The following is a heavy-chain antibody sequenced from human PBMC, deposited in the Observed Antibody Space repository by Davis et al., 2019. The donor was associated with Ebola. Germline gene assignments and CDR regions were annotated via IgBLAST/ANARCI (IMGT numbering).Heavy chain of an antibody. CDR2: INHSGST. Sequence: PSETLSLTCAVYGGSFSGYYWSWIRQPPGKGLEWIGEINHSGSTNYNPSLKSRVTISVDTSKNQFSLKLSSVTAADTAVYYCARSSFGELRKAIEWFDYWGQGTLVTVSS. J-gene: IGHJ4*02. CDR3: ARSSFGELRKAIEWFDY. CDR1: GGSFSGYY. V-gene: IGHV4-34*01. D-gene: IGHD3-10*01.